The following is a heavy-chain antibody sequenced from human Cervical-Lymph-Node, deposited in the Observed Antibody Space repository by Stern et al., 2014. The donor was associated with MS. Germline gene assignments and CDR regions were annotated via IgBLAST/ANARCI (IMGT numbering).Heavy chain of an antibody. CDR3: ATPDDYGDYRPFAY. CDR1: GFNFRTYT. D-gene: IGHD4-17*01. Sequence: EVQLVESGGGLVEPGGSLRLSCAASGFNFRTYTMNWVRQAPGKGLEWVSSISSGSSAIYYAESVKGRFTISRDNAKNSLYLQMNSLRAEDTAVYYCATPDDYGDYRPFAYWGQGILVTVSS. CDR2: ISSGSSAI. V-gene: IGHV3-21*01. J-gene: IGHJ4*02.